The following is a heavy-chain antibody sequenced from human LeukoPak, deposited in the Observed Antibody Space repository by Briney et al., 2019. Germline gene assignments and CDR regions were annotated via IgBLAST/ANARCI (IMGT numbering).Heavy chain of an antibody. CDR1: GFTFRTSG. CDR2: MSSDGINT. CDR3: AKDHAGSGRAFEY. V-gene: IGHV3-30*04. J-gene: IGHJ4*02. Sequence: GTSLRLSCATSGFTFRTSGVHWVRQAPGKCLEWVALMSSDGINTYYADSVKGRFTVSRDSSKDILYLQMNSLRADDTAIYYCAKDHAGSGRAFEYWGQGTLVTVSS. D-gene: IGHD3-10*01.